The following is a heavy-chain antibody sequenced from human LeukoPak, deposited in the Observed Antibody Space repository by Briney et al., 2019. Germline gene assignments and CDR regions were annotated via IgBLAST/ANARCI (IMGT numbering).Heavy chain of an antibody. Sequence: PSETLSLTCAVSGGSISSDYWSWIRHPPRKRLEWIGYIYFSGSTNYNPSLKSRVTISVDTSKNEFSLKLTSVTAADTAVYYCARESTSSLWFDPWGQGTLVTASS. CDR3: ARESTSSLWFDP. J-gene: IGHJ5*02. CDR1: GGSISSDY. V-gene: IGHV4-59*01. D-gene: IGHD2-2*01. CDR2: IYFSGST.